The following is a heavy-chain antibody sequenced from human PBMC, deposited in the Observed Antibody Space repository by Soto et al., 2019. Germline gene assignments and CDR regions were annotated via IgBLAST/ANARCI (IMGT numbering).Heavy chain of an antibody. CDR1: GGSISSSSYY. CDR2: IYYSGST. Sequence: SETLSLTCTVSGGSISSSSYYCGWIRQPPGKGLEWIGSIYYSGSTYYNPSLKSRVTISVDTSKNQFSLKLSSVTAADTAVYYCALVKLPYGSGSSPYYFDYWGQGTLVT. J-gene: IGHJ4*02. V-gene: IGHV4-39*01. CDR3: ALVKLPYGSGSSPYYFDY. D-gene: IGHD3-10*01.